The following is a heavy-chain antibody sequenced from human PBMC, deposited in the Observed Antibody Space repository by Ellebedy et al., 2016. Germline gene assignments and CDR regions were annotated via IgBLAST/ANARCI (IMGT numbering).Heavy chain of an antibody. J-gene: IGHJ2*01. CDR1: GGSISSYY. CDR2: IYYSGST. V-gene: IGHV4-59*13. Sequence: SETLSLXXTVSGGSISSYYWSWIRQPPGKGLEWIGYIYYSGSTNYNPSLKSRVTISVDTSKNQFSLKLSSVTAADTAVYYCARDVDLTNFDLWGRGTLVIVSS. CDR3: ARDVDLTNFDL. D-gene: IGHD1/OR15-1a*01.